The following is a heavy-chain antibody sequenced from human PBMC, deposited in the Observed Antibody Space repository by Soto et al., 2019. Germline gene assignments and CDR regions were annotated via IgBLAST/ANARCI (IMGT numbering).Heavy chain of an antibody. CDR3: ARDMIAVDYYQGMDV. V-gene: IGHV4-4*02. CDR2: IYHTGTT. J-gene: IGHJ6*02. CDR1: GGSISSSHW. D-gene: IGHD3-22*01. Sequence: NPSETLSLTCAVSGGSISSSHWWTWVRQPPGMGLEWIGEIYHTGTTNFNPSLSSRVTLSVDKSKNQFSLNLTSVTAADTAVYFCARDMIAVDYYQGMDVWGQGTTVTVSS.